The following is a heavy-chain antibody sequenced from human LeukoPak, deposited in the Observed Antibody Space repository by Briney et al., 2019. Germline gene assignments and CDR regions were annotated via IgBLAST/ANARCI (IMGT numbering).Heavy chain of an antibody. CDR2: ISSSSSYI. CDR1: GFTFSSYS. Sequence: PGGSLRLSCAASGFTFSSYSMNWVRQAPGKGLEWVSSISSSSSYIYYADSVKGRFSISRDNAGNALYMAMSSLRAEDTAVYYCVRDFLGESGAGGYWGQGTLVTVSS. CDR3: VRDFLGESGAGGY. J-gene: IGHJ4*02. V-gene: IGHV3-21*01. D-gene: IGHD3-10*01.